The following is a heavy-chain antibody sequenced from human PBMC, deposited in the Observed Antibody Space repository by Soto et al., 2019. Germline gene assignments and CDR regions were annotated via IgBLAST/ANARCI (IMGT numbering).Heavy chain of an antibody. Sequence: QVQLQESGPGLVKPSQTLSLTCTVSGGSISSGDYYWSWIRQPPGKGLEWIGYIYYSGSTYYNPSLKSRVTISVDTSKNQFSLKLCSVTAADTAVYYFARGVYGSGSYYAYWGQGTLVTVSS. J-gene: IGHJ4*02. D-gene: IGHD3-10*01. CDR1: GGSISSGDYY. CDR3: ARGVYGSGSYYAY. CDR2: IYYSGST. V-gene: IGHV4-30-4*01.